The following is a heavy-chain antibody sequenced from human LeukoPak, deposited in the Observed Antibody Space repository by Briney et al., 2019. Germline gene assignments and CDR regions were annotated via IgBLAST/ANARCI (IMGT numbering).Heavy chain of an antibody. D-gene: IGHD3-22*01. V-gene: IGHV3-21*01. CDR1: GFTFSSYS. Sequence: GGSLRLSCAASGFTFSSYSMNWVRQAPGKGLEWVSSIGSSGGFIYYADSVKGRFTISRDNAKNSLYLQMDSLRAEDTAVYYCARAGYYDSGGYYGGDYWGQGTLVTVSS. CDR3: ARAGYYDSGGYYGGDY. CDR2: IGSSGGFI. J-gene: IGHJ4*02.